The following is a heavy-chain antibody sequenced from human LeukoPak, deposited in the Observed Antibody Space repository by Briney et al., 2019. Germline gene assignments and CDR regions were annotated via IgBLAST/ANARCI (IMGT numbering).Heavy chain of an antibody. Sequence: ASVKVSCKASGYTFTSYYMHWVRQAPGQGLEWMGIINPSGGSTSYAQKFQGRVTMTRDMSTSTVYMELRSLRSDDTAVYYCARAGNYYTDYYYYYMDVWGKGTTVTISS. J-gene: IGHJ6*03. CDR2: INPSGGST. CDR3: ARAGNYYTDYYYYYMDV. V-gene: IGHV1-46*01. D-gene: IGHD3-10*01. CDR1: GYTFTSYY.